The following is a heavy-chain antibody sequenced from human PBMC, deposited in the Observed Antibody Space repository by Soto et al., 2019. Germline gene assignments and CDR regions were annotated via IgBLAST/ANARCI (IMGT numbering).Heavy chain of an antibody. J-gene: IGHJ6*02. V-gene: IGHV3-30*18. CDR1: GFTFSSYG. Sequence: GGSLRLSCAASGFTFSSYGMHWVRQAPGKGLEWVAVISYDGSNKYYADSVKGRFTISRDNSKNTLYLQMNSLRAEDTAVYYCAKERRRGSSSDYYGMDVWGQGTTVTVSS. D-gene: IGHD6-6*01. CDR3: AKERRRGSSSDYYGMDV. CDR2: ISYDGSNK.